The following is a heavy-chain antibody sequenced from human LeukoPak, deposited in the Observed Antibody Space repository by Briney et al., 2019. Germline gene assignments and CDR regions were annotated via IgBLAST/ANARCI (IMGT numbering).Heavy chain of an antibody. CDR3: ARDLVAGSPDFFDY. J-gene: IGHJ4*02. V-gene: IGHV3-30*19. CDR2: ISYDGSLK. Sequence: GRSLRLSCAASGFTFSSYGMHWVRQAPGKGLEWVAVISYDGSLKFYADPVKDRFTISRDDSKNTLFLQMDSLRAEDTALYYCARDLVAGSPDFFDYWGQGTLVTVSS. CDR1: GFTFSSYG. D-gene: IGHD6-19*01.